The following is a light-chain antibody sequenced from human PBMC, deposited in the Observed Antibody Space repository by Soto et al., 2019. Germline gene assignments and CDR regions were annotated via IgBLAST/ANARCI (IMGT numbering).Light chain of an antibody. CDR3: MQALQTPPT. CDR1: QSLLHSNGYNY. Sequence: IVMTQSPLSLPVTPGEPASIPCRSRQSLLHSNGYNYLDWYLQKPGQSPQLLIYLGSNRASGVPDRFSGSGSGTDFTLKISRVEAEDVGVYYCMQALQTPPTFGQGTRLEIK. J-gene: IGKJ5*01. V-gene: IGKV2-28*01. CDR2: LGS.